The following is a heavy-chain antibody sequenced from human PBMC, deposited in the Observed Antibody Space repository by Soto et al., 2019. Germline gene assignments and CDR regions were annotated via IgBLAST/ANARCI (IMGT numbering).Heavy chain of an antibody. V-gene: IGHV3-30-3*01. CDR1: GFTFSSYA. Sequence: QVQLVESGGGVVQPGRSLRLSCAASGFTFSSYAMHWVRQAPGKGLEWVAVISYDGSNKYYADSVKGRFTISRDKSKNTVYLQRNSRRAEDTAVYYCARAGCDGGSCYTLVGLRYGMDVWGQGTTVTVSS. D-gene: IGHD2-15*01. CDR2: ISYDGSNK. J-gene: IGHJ6*02. CDR3: ARAGCDGGSCYTLVGLRYGMDV.